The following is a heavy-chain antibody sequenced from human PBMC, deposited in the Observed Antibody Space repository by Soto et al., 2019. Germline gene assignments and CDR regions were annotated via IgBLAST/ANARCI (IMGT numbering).Heavy chain of an antibody. CDR1: GYTLTNYA. CDR2: INAGNGNT. D-gene: IGHD6-19*01. CDR3: ATKEDGSGWYYDWFGP. V-gene: IGHV1-3*01. Sequence: ASVKVSSKASGYTLTNYAIHWVRQAPGQKLEWMGWINAGNGNTKYSQEFQSRVTITRDTSGSTAYMELSSLRSQDTAVYYCATKEDGSGWYYDWFGPWVQETLVTIAS. J-gene: IGHJ5*02.